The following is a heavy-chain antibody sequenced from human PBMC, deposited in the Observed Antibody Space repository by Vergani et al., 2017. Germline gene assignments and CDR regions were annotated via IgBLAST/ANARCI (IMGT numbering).Heavy chain of an antibody. CDR2: ISWNSGSI. D-gene: IGHD1-1*01. Sequence: EVQLVESGGGLVQPGRSLRLSCAASGFTFDDYAMHWVRQAPGKGLEWVSGISWNSGSIGYADSVKGRFTISRDNAKNSLYLQMNSLRAEDTAVYYCARDGGASWWNDEGDWFDPWGQGTLVTVSS. J-gene: IGHJ5*02. CDR3: ARDGGASWWNDEGDWFDP. V-gene: IGHV3-9*01. CDR1: GFTFDDYA.